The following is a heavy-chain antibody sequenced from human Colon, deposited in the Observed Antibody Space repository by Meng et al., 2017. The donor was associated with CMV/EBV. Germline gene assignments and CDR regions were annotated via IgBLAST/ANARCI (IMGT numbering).Heavy chain of an antibody. CDR3: ARDRCSSTSCYGVYYYYYYGMDV. J-gene: IGHJ6*02. V-gene: IGHV3-30*04. CDR2: ISYDRSNR. Sequence: GESLKISCAASGFTFSSYAMHWVRQAPGKGLEWVAVISYDRSNRNYADSVKGRFTISRDNSKNTLYLQMNSLRTDDTAVYYCARDRCSSTSCYGVYYYYYYGMDVWGQGTTVTVSS. D-gene: IGHD2-2*01. CDR1: GFTFSSYA.